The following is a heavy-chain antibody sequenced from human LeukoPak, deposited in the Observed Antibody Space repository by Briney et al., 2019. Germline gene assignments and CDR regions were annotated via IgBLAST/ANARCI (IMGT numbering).Heavy chain of an antibody. CDR2: ISGSGGST. D-gene: IGHD1-26*01. V-gene: IGHV3-23*01. CDR1: YA. Sequence: YAMSWVRQAPGKGLEWVSAISGSGGSTYYADSVKGRFTISRDNSKNTLYLQMNSLRAEDTAVYYCAKGEELRAFDYWGQGTLVTVSS. CDR3: AKGEELRAFDY. J-gene: IGHJ4*02.